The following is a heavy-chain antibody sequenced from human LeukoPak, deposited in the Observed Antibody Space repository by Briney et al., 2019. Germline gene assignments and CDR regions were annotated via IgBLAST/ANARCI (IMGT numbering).Heavy chain of an antibody. CDR2: MKGDGSRK. D-gene: IGHD3-22*01. V-gene: IGHV3-7*03. CDR3: ARDSNPGDSSGYYDAFDI. CDR1: GFMFSRNW. J-gene: IGHJ3*02. Sequence: GGSLGLSCEASGFMFSRNWMTWVRQAPGQGLEWVANMKGDGSRKNHVDSVEGRFTISRDNAKNSLYLQMNSLRAEDTAVYYCARDSNPGDSSGYYDAFDIWGQGTKVTVSS.